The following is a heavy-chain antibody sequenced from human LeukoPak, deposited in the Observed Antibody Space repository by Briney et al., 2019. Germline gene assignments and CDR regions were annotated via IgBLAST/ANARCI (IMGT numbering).Heavy chain of an antibody. CDR3: ARDGSSFWTFSKIYGMDV. CDR2: IWYDGSNK. J-gene: IGHJ6*02. V-gene: IGHV3-33*08. CDR1: GFTFSSYA. Sequence: GGSLRLSCAASGFTFSSYAMHWVRQAPGKGLEWVAVIWYDGSNKYYADSVKGRFTISRDNSKNTLYLQMNSLRAEDAAVYYCARDGSSFWTFSKIYGMDVWGQGTTVTVSS. D-gene: IGHD3/OR15-3a*01.